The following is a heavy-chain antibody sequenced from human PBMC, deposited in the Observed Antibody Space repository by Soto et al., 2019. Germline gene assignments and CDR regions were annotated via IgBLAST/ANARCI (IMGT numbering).Heavy chain of an antibody. CDR1: GGSISSSY. J-gene: IGHJ6*02. V-gene: IGHV4-59*08. D-gene: IGHD1-26*01. CDR3: ARMGKEVALEYYYYGMDV. Sequence: PSETLSLTCTVSGGSISSSYWSWLRQPPGKGLEWIGYMYYSGSTKNNPSIKSRLTISVDTSKNQFSLKLSSVTAADTAVYYCARMGKEVALEYYYYGMDVWGQGTTVTVSS. CDR2: MYYSGST.